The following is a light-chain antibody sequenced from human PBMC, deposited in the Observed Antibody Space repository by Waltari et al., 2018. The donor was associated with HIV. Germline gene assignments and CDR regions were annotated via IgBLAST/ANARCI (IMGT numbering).Light chain of an antibody. CDR1: RSDVGAYNY. Sequence: QSALTQPPSASGSPGHPVTISCTGTRSDVGAYNYVSWYQQHPGKAPKLIIYEVTKRPTGVPYPFSASKSGNTAPLTVAGLQTDDEADYDCSSYAVSNPLFFGGGT. CDR3: SSYAVSNPLF. V-gene: IGLV2-8*01. J-gene: IGLJ2*01. CDR2: EVT.